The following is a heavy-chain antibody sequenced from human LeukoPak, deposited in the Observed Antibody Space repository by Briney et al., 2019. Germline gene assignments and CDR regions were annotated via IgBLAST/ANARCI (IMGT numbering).Heavy chain of an antibody. CDR3: AKLDTAMVDSSGDY. V-gene: IGHV3-23*01. Sequence: GGSLRLSCAASGFTFSSYAMSWVRQAPGKGLEWVSAISGGGDSTYYADSVKGRFTISRDNSKNTLYLQMNSLRAEDTAVYYCAKLDTAMVDSSGDYWGQGTLVTVSP. CDR1: GFTFSSYA. CDR2: ISGGGDST. J-gene: IGHJ4*02. D-gene: IGHD5-18*01.